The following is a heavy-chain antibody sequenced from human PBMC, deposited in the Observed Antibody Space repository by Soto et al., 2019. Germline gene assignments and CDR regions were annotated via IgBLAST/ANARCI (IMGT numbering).Heavy chain of an antibody. V-gene: IGHV1-18*01. D-gene: IGHD3-22*01. CDR3: LRALYYYDTSGLAY. CDR2: INIYSGDA. Sequence: QVRLEQSGPEVKKTGASVKVSCKASGYTFTSYGISWVRKAPGQGLEWMGWINIYSGDANYAQSFQERVTMTRATSTNKVYMEMSTLKSDDTAVYYCLRALYYYDTSGLAYWCQGTLVTVSS. CDR1: GYTFTSYG. J-gene: IGHJ4*02.